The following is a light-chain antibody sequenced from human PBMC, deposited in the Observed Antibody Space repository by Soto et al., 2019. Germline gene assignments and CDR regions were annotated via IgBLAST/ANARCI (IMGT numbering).Light chain of an antibody. CDR3: EQFYMGWS. V-gene: IGKV1-5*01. CDR1: QSVRGS. Sequence: DIQMTQSPSTLSASVGDRVTITCRASQSVRGSLAWDQQQPGKAPKLLIYDVSNLESGVPSRFSAFGSGTEFTLSIISLQPDDLGTNYCEQFYMGWSFGQGT. CDR2: DVS. J-gene: IGKJ1*01.